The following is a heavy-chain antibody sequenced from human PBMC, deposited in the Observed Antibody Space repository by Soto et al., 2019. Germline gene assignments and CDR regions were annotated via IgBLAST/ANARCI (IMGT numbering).Heavy chain of an antibody. CDR3: ARLATGTIIQHVARRPFDV. V-gene: IGHV4-34*01. J-gene: IGHJ3*01. Sequence: QVQLQQWGAGLVKPSGTLSLICAVSGGSLSGNCWSWVRQTPGKGPEWIGEITHSGTTNYNPSLNSRVTMSPDMSKNQFSLNLSSVTAADTAVYYCARLATGTIIQHVARRPFDVWGQGTMVTVSS. D-gene: IGHD6-6*01. CDR1: GGSLSGNC. CDR2: ITHSGTT.